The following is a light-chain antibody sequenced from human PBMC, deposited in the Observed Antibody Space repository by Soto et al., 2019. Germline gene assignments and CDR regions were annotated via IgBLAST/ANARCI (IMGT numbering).Light chain of an antibody. CDR3: SSYTSSSTLV. CDR2: DVS. J-gene: IGLJ2*01. V-gene: IGLV2-14*01. CDR1: SSDVGGYNY. Sequence: QSALTQPASVSGSPGQSITISCTGTSSDVGGYNYVSWYQQHPGKAPKLMIYDVSNRPSGVSNRFSGSKSGNTASLTISGXXXXXXXXXYCSSYTSSSTLVFGGGTQLTVL.